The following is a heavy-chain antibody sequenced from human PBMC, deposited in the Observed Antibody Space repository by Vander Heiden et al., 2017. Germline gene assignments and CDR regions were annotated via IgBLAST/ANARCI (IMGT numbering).Heavy chain of an antibody. CDR3: AAVRSSGWYGLGGFDY. J-gene: IGHJ4*02. D-gene: IGHD6-19*01. CDR2: IVVGSGNT. V-gene: IGHV1-58*01. CDR1: GFTFTSSA. Sequence: QMQLVQSGPEGKKPGTSVKVSCKASGFTFTSSAVQWGRQARGQRLEWIGWIVVGSGNTNYAQKFQERVTITRDMSTSTAYMELSSLRSEDTAVYYCAAVRSSGWYGLGGFDYWGQGTLVTVSS.